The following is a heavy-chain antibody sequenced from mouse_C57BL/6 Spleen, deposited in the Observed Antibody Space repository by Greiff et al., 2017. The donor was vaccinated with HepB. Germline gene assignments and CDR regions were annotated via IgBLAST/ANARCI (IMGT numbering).Heavy chain of an antibody. CDR1: GYTFTDYE. CDR2: IDPETGGT. D-gene: IGHD1-1*01. CDR3: TRTDYYGSRDY. Sequence: VHLVESGAELVRPGASVTLSCKASGYTFTDYEMHWVKQTPVHGLEWIGAIDPETGGTAYNQKFKGKAILTADKSSSTAYMELRSLTSEDSAVYYCTRTDYYGSRDYWGQGTTLTVSS. J-gene: IGHJ2*01. V-gene: IGHV1-15*01.